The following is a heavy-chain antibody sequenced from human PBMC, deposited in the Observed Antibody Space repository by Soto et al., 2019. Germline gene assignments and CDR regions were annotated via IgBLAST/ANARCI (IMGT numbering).Heavy chain of an antibody. Sequence: EVQLVESGGGLAQPGGSLRLSCVGSGFSFSDHHMDWVRQAPGKGLEWVGRARNRAGSYTTEYAATVKGRFTITRDDSKNSTYVQINSLKTEERVVYYCSNSPVGKIGSGWGQGTLVTVSS. J-gene: IGHJ4*02. V-gene: IGHV3-72*01. CDR3: SNSPVGKIGSG. D-gene: IGHD2-15*01. CDR2: ARNRAGSYTT. CDR1: GFSFSDHH.